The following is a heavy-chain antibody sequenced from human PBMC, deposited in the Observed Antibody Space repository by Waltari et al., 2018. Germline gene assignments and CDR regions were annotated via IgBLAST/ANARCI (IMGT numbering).Heavy chain of an antibody. D-gene: IGHD5-12*01. V-gene: IGHV1-18*01. Sequence: QVQLVQSGPEVKRPGASVKVPCKASGYNFRSYGITWVRQAPGQGLEWMGSIFSFSANPTNAQKFQGRVSMTTEKSTNTAYMELRRLRSDDTAVYFCARERYGGYSLDYWGPGTLVTVS. CDR3: ARERYGGYSLDY. J-gene: IGHJ4*02. CDR1: GYNFRSYG. CDR2: IFSFSANP.